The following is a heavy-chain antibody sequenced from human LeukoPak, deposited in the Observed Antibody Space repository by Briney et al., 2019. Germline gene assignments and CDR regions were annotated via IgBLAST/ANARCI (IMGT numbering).Heavy chain of an antibody. CDR2: ISTYNGNT. CDR1: GYTFTSNG. CDR3: ARDHYGSGSYPYFDY. V-gene: IGHV1-18*01. J-gene: IGHJ4*02. Sequence: VASVKVSCKASGYTFTSNGISWVRQAPGQGLEWMAWISTYNGNTNYAQKLQGRVTMTTDTSTSTAYMELRSLTSDDTAVYYCARDHYGSGSYPYFDYWGQGTLVTVSS. D-gene: IGHD3-10*01.